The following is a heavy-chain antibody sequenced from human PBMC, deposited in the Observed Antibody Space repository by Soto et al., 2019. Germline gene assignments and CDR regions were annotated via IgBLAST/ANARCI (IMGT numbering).Heavy chain of an antibody. J-gene: IGHJ6*02. CDR3: ARRCSTTCFLYHGVDV. CDR1: GFAFSTYD. V-gene: IGHV3-13*01. CDR2: IGTAGDT. Sequence: GGSLRLSCAASGFAFSTYDMHCVRQAPGETLEWVSGIGTAGDTYYPGSVQGRFTISRENGKNSLYLQMDNLRAEDTAVYYCARRCSTTCFLYHGVDVWGQGTTVTVSS. D-gene: IGHD2-2*01.